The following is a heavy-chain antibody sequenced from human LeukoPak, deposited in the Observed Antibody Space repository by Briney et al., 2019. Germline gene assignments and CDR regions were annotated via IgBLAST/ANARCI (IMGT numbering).Heavy chain of an antibody. V-gene: IGHV3-53*01. J-gene: IGHJ4*02. Sequence: PGGSLRLSCAASGFSVSANYMTWVRQVPGKGLKWVSLIYTSGSTFYADSVRGRFTISRDNSENTLYLDMNSLTAGDTAIYYCVKAHDSDSSFAYWGQGTLVTVSS. CDR2: IYTSGST. CDR3: VKAHDSDSSFAY. CDR1: GFSVSANY. D-gene: IGHD3-22*01.